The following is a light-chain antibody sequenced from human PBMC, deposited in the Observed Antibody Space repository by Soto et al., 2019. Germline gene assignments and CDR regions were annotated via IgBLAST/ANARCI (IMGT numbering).Light chain of an antibody. V-gene: IGKV3-20*01. CDR3: EQYGTTPLT. CDR2: DAS. CDR1: QSFANNY. Sequence: EIVLTQSPGTRSLSPGEKATPSCRASQSFANNYLAWYQQKPGQAPRFLIYDASSRATGIPDRFSGSGSGTDFTLTISRLEPEDFAVYYCEQYGTTPLTFGGGTKVEIK. J-gene: IGKJ4*01.